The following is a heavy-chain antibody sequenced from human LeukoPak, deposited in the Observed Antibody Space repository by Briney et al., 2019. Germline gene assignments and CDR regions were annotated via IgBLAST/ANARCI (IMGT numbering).Heavy chain of an antibody. CDR1: GFTFSTYW. CDR2: INSGGDDT. Sequence: PGGSLRLSCAASGFTFSTYWMHWVRQAPGKGLVWVSLINSGGDDTRYADSVKGRFTISRDNAKNTLYLQMNSLRAEDTAVYYCERRMGYSGAHSAFYYFDYWGQGPLVTVSS. D-gene: IGHD6-19*01. V-gene: IGHV3-74*01. J-gene: IGHJ4*02. CDR3: ERRMGYSGAHSAFYYFDY.